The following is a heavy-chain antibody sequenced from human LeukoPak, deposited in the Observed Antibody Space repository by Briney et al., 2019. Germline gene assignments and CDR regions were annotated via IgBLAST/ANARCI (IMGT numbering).Heavy chain of an antibody. V-gene: IGHV6-1*01. D-gene: IGHD5-18*01. CDR1: GDSVSSNSAA. CDR3: AKGRQTAMVTSQFDY. CDR2: TYYRSKWYN. Sequence: SQTLSLTCAISGDSVSSNSAAWHWIRQSPSRGLEWLGRTYYRSKWYNDYAVSVKSRMTINPDTSKNQFSLQLNSVTPEDTAVYYCAKGRQTAMVTSQFDYWGQGTLVTVSS. J-gene: IGHJ4*02.